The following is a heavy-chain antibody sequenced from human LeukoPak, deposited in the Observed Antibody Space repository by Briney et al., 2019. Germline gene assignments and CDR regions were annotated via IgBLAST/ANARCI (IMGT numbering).Heavy chain of an antibody. CDR2: FSSGGSA. D-gene: IGHD1-7*01. CDR1: GGSISSSSYY. J-gene: IGHJ4*02. Sequence: SETLSLTCIVPGGSISSSSYYWAWIRQSPGKGLEWIGTFSSGGSAYYNPSLTSRVSISKDTSDNQFSLRLYSVTAADTAVKYCARKQTGTMYDVWGQGTQVTVSS. V-gene: IGHV4-39*07. CDR3: ARKQTGTMYDV.